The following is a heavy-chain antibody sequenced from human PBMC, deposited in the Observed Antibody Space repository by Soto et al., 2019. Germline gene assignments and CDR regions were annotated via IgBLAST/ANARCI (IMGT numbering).Heavy chain of an antibody. V-gene: IGHV3-23*01. Sequence: EVHLLESGGGLVQPGGSLRLSCTVSGISFSDYPMDWVRQAPGKGLEWVSRISGTSLSTYYADSVKGRFTISRDNSNNTLYLEMSSLRDEDTAIYYCAKPQSGSYFAPFDVWGQGTTVTVSS. CDR2: ISGTSLST. CDR3: AKPQSGSYFAPFDV. J-gene: IGHJ3*01. CDR1: GISFSDYP. D-gene: IGHD1-26*01.